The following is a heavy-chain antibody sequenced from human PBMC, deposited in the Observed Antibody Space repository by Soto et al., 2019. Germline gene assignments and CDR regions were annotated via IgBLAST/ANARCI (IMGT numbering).Heavy chain of an antibody. CDR3: SSNYYDFWSGYYYYYYMDV. V-gene: IGHV3-30*03. D-gene: IGHD3-3*01. CDR1: GFTFTTCG. J-gene: IGHJ6*03. Sequence: QVQLVESGGGVVHPGRSLRLSCAASGFTFTTCGMHWVRHAPGKGLEWVALISHDGSNKYYEESVKGRFTISRDNSKNTLNLQMHSLRAEDTAVYYCSSNYYDFWSGYYYYYYMDVWGKGTTVTVSS. CDR2: ISHDGSNK.